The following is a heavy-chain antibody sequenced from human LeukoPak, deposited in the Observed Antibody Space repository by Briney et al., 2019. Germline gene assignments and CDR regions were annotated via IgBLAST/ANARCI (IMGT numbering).Heavy chain of an antibody. Sequence: SETLSLTCTVSGGSISSYYWSWIRQPPGKGLEWIGYIYYSGSTNYNPSLKSRVTISVDTSKNQFSLKLSSVTAADTAVYYCAIWSGYYPEAFDIWGQGTMVTVSS. CDR2: IYYSGST. D-gene: IGHD3-3*01. J-gene: IGHJ3*02. CDR3: AIWSGYYPEAFDI. V-gene: IGHV4-59*01. CDR1: GGSISSYY.